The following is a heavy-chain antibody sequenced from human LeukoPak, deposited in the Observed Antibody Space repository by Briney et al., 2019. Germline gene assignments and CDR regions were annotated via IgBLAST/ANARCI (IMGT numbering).Heavy chain of an antibody. J-gene: IGHJ6*03. V-gene: IGHV4-34*01. D-gene: IGHD6-13*01. CDR2: TNHSGST. CDR1: GGSFSGYY. Sequence: PSETLSLTCAVYGGSFSGYYWSWIRQPPGKGLEWIGETNHSGSTNYNPSLKSRVTISVDTSKNQFSLKLSSVTAADTAVYYCASSRRYSSSWYGYYYMDVWGKGTTVTVSS. CDR3: ASSRRYSSSWYGYYYMDV.